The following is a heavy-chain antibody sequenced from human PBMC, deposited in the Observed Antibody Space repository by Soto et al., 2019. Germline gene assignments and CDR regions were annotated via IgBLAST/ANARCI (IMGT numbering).Heavy chain of an antibody. CDR2: IYHTGNA. D-gene: IGHD3-22*01. V-gene: IGHV4-39*01. CDR3: ARDFFDSSDYTTNWFDP. Sequence: SETLSLTCTVSGDSISNSRFYWAWIRQPPGEGLEWIGSIYHTGNAYYNPSLKSRVTISVDTSKNQFSLKLTSVTAADAALYYCARDFFDSSDYTTNWFDPWGQGTLVTVSS. J-gene: IGHJ5*02. CDR1: GDSISNSRFY.